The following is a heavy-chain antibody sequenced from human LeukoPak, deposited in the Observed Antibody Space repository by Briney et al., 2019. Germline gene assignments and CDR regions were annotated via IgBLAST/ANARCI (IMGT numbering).Heavy chain of an antibody. CDR2: IWYDGSNK. V-gene: IGHV3-33*01. D-gene: IGHD3-3*01. Sequence: GGSLRLSCAASGFTFSSYGMHWVRQAPGKGLEWVAVIWYDGSNKYYADSVKGRFTISRDNAKNSLYLQMNSLRDEDTAVYYCARAVAYYDFWSGYFIWGQGTLVTVSS. CDR3: ARAVAYYDFWSGYFI. CDR1: GFTFSSYG. J-gene: IGHJ4*02.